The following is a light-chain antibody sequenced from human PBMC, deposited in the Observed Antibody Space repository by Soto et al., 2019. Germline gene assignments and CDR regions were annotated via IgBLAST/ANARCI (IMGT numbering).Light chain of an antibody. CDR1: QSVSNN. CDR2: GAS. V-gene: IGKV3D-15*01. J-gene: IGKJ4*01. Sequence: LSLSPGERATLSCRASQSVSNNLAWYQQKPGQAPRLLIYGASTRATGIPARFSGSGSGTEFTLTISSLQSEDFAVYYCQQYNNWPLTFGGGTKVDIK. CDR3: QQYNNWPLT.